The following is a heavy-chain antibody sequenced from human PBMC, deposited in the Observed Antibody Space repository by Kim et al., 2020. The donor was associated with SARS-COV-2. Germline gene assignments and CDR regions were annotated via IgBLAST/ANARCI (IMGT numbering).Heavy chain of an antibody. D-gene: IGHD6-13*01. J-gene: IGHJ2*01. Sequence: YADSVKGRFPISRHNAKNTLYLQMNSLRAEDTAVYYCAGAAADTDWYFDLWGRGTLVTVSS. CDR3: AGAAADTDWYFDL. V-gene: IGHV3-53*04.